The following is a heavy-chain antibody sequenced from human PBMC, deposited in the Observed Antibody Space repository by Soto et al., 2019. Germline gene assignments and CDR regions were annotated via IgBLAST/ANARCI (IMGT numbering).Heavy chain of an antibody. CDR3: AKDRGGSGSFDY. CDR2: ISYDESNK. J-gene: IGHJ4*02. Sequence: QVQLVESGGGVVQPGRSLRLSCAASGFPFSTYGMLWVRQAPGKGLEWVAVISYDESNKYYADSVKGRFTISRDNSKNTVYLQMNSLRTEDTAMYYCAKDRGGSGSFDYWGQGTLVTVSS. D-gene: IGHD3-10*01. V-gene: IGHV3-30*18. CDR1: GFPFSTYG.